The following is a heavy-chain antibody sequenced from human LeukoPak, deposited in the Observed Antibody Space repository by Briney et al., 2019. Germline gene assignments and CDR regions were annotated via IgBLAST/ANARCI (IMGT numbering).Heavy chain of an antibody. J-gene: IGHJ4*02. Sequence: SETLSLTCTVSGGSISSYYWSWIRQPPGKGLEWIGYIYYSGSTNYNPSLKSRVTISVDTSKNQFSLKLSSVTAADTAVYYCARGIYDYVWGSYRWRYYFDYWGQGTPVTVSS. CDR3: ARGIYDYVWGSYRWRYYFDY. CDR2: IYYSGST. D-gene: IGHD3-16*02. CDR1: GGSISSYY. V-gene: IGHV4-59*08.